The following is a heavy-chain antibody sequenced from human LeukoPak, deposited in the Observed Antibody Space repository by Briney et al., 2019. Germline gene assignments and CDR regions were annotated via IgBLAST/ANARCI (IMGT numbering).Heavy chain of an antibody. D-gene: IGHD3-3*01. CDR1: GGSFSGYY. CDR3: ARSDYDFWSGSILGFDY. CDR2: INHSGST. Sequence: SETLSLTCAVYGGSFSGYYWSWIRQPPGKGLEWIGEINHSGSTNYNPSLKSRVTISVDTSKNQFSLKLSSLTAADTAVYYCARSDYDFWSGSILGFDYWGQGTLVTVSS. V-gene: IGHV4-34*01. J-gene: IGHJ4*02.